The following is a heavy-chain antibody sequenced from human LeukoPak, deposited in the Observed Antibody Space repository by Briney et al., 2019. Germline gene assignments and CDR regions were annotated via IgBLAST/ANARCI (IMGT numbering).Heavy chain of an antibody. V-gene: IGHV4-34*01. Sequence: PSETLSLTCAVYGGSFSGYYWSWIRQPPGKGLEWIGEINHSGSTNYNPSLKSRVTISVDTSKNQFSLKLSSVTAADTAVYYCARDPGYCSGGSCYHDAFDIWGQGTMVTVSS. CDR3: ARDPGYCSGGSCYHDAFDI. D-gene: IGHD2-15*01. CDR1: GGSFSGYY. J-gene: IGHJ3*02. CDR2: INHSGST.